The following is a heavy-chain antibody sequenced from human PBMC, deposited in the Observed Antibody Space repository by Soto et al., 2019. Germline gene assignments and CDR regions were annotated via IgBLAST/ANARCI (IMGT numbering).Heavy chain of an antibody. CDR2: IYYSGIT. J-gene: IGHJ6*02. CDR1: GGSTSSYH. D-gene: IGHD1-20*01. CDR3: ARYKCYYYYGMDV. V-gene: IGHV4-59*01. Sequence: PSQTLSLTCTVSGGSTSSYHGTWIRQPPGKGLEWIGYIYYSGITNYNPSLKSRVTISVDTSKNQFSLKLSSVTAADTAVYYCARYKCYYYYGMDVWGQGTTVT.